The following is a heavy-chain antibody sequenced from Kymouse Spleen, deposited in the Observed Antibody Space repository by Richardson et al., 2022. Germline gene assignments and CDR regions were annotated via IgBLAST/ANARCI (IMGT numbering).Heavy chain of an antibody. V-gene: IGHV1-8*01. CDR2: MNPNSGNT. J-gene: IGHJ6*02. CDR1: GYTFTSYD. Sequence: QVQLVQSGAEVKKPGASVKVSCKASGYTFTSYDINWVRQATGQGLEWMGWMNPNSGNTGYAQKFQGRVTMTRNTSISTAYMELSSLRSEDTAVYYCARTYSSSWYDASYYYYGMDVWGQGTTVTVSS. CDR3: ARTYSSSWYDASYYYYGMDV. D-gene: IGHD6-13*01.